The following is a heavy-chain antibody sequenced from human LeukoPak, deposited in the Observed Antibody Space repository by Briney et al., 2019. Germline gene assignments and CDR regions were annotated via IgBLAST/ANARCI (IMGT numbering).Heavy chain of an antibody. CDR2: IYYSGST. V-gene: IGHV4-39*07. D-gene: IGHD6-19*01. CDR1: GGSISSSSYY. CDR3: ARTLAVAGFYYYYGMDV. Sequence: SSETLSLTCTVSGGSISSSSYYWGWIRQPPGKGLEWIGSIYYSGSTYYNPSLKSRVTISVDTSKNQFSLKLSSVTAADTAVYYCARTLAVAGFYYYYGMDVWGQGTTVTVSS. J-gene: IGHJ6*02.